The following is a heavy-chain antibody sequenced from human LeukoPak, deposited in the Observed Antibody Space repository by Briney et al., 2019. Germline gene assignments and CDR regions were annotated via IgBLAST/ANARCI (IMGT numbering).Heavy chain of an antibody. J-gene: IGHJ4*02. CDR3: ARDFEVCSGGNCYPTIDY. CDR1: GGSISGYY. Sequence: SETLPLTCTVSGGSISGYYWSWIRQPASKRLEYIGRIYTSGSTIYNPSLKSRVAMSVDTSKNQFSLKLSSVTTADTAVYYCARDFEVCSGGNCYPTIDYWGQGTLVTVSS. D-gene: IGHD2-15*01. V-gene: IGHV4-4*07. CDR2: IYTSGST.